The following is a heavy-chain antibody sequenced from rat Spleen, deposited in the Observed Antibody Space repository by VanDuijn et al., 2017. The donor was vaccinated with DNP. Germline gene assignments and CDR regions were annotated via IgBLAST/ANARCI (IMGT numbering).Heavy chain of an antibody. Sequence: QVQLKESGPGLVQPSQTLSLTCTVSGFSLTSHSVSWVRQPPGEGLEWIAAMSSGGNTYYNSALKSRLSISRDTSKNQVFLKMNSLQTEDTAMYFCARLTDYWGQGVMVTVSS. J-gene: IGHJ2*01. CDR3: ARLTDY. V-gene: IGHV2-6*01. CDR1: GFSLTSHS. CDR2: MSSGGNT.